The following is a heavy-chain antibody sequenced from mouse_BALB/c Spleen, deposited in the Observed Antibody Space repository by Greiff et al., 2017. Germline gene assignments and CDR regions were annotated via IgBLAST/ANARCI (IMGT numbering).Heavy chain of an antibody. J-gene: IGHJ4*01. Sequence: EVKLVESGPGLVKPSQSLSLTCTVTGYSITSDYAWNWIRQFPGNKLEWMGYISYSGSTSYNPSLKSRISITRDTSKNQFFLQLNSVTTEDTATYYCARYYRYDDYAMDYWGQGTSVTVSS. D-gene: IGHD2-14*01. V-gene: IGHV3-2*02. CDR3: ARYYRYDDYAMDY. CDR2: ISYSGST. CDR1: GYSITSDYA.